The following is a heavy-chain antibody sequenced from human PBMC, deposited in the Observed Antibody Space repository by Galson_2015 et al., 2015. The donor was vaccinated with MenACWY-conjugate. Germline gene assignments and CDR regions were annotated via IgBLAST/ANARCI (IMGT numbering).Heavy chain of an antibody. CDR1: GFTFSNYW. J-gene: IGHJ3*02. CDR3: SRGGDAKLILVGVISDI. CDR2: IDNDVDRI. D-gene: IGHD1-26*01. Sequence: SLRLSCTASGFTFSNYWMHWVRHSPGNGFEWLSRIDNDVDRITYADSLKGRVTISRDNAKNTLYLQINSVRAEDTAVYYCSRGGDAKLILVGVISDIWGQGTTVTVPS. V-gene: IGHV3-74*01.